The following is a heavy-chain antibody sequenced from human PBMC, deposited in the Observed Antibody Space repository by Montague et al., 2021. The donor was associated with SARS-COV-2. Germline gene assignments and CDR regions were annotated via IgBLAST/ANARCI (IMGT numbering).Heavy chain of an antibody. V-gene: IGHV5-51*03. D-gene: IGHD4-17*01. J-gene: IGHJ6*02. CDR1: GYSFTSYW. Sequence: QSGAEVKKPGESLKISCKGSGYSFTSYWIGWVRQMPGKGLEWMGIIYPGDSDTRYSSSFQGQVTISADKSISTAYLQWSSLKASDTAMYYCARSGPHDYADYYYYGMDVWGQGTTVTVSS. CDR2: IYPGDSDT. CDR3: ARSGPHDYADYYYYGMDV.